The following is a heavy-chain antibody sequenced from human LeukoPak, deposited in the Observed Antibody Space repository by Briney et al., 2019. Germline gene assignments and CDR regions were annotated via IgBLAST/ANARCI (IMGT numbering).Heavy chain of an antibody. CDR2: ISGSGGNT. CDR1: GFTFSSYA. Sequence: GGSLRLSCAASGFTFSSYAMNWVRQAPGKGLEWVSGISGSGGNTYYADSVKGRFTISRDNSKNTLYLQMDSLRAEDTAVYYCARAKDGTNILDYWGQGTLVTVSS. J-gene: IGHJ4*02. CDR3: ARAKDGTNILDY. D-gene: IGHD5-24*01. V-gene: IGHV3-23*01.